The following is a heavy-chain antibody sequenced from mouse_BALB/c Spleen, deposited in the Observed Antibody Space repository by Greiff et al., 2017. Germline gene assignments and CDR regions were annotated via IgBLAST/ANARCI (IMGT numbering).Heavy chain of an antibody. CDR1: GYTFTSYY. CDR3: TRGGYYGYFDV. D-gene: IGHD1-1*02. CDR2: INPSNGGT. J-gene: IGHJ1*01. Sequence: VQLQQPGAELVKPGASVKLSCKASGYTFTSYYMYWVKQRPGQGLEWIGGINPSNGGTNFNEKFKSKATLTVDKSSSTAYMQLSSLTSEDSAVYYCTRGGYYGYFDVWGAGPRSPSPQ. V-gene: IGHV1S81*02.